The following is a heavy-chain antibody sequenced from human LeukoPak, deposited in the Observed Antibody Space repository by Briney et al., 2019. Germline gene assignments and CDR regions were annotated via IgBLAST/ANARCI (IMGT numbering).Heavy chain of an antibody. CDR2: LSPNSGNT. D-gene: IGHD4-23*01. V-gene: IGHV1-8*03. CDR1: GYTFSTYD. Sequence: GASVKVSCKASGYTFSTYDINWVRQASGQGLEWMGWLSPNSGNTGYSQKFQGRVTITRNTSISTAYMELSSLTSEDTAVYYCARGWTLVGFDPWGQGTLVTVSS. CDR3: ARGWTLVGFDP. J-gene: IGHJ5*02.